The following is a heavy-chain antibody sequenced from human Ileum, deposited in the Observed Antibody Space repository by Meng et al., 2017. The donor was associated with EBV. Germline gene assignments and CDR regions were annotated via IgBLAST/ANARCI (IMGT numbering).Heavy chain of an antibody. Sequence: QVRSPGAGPGLVKPSGTLSLTCTVSGDSISSDIWWSWVRQPPGKGLEWIGEVYHRGDTNYNPSLKSRVDISVDKSKNQFYLSLFSVTAADTAVYYCGRDQGRELINHWGQGTLVTVSS. D-gene: IGHD1-7*01. V-gene: IGHV4-4*02. CDR2: VYHRGDT. J-gene: IGHJ4*02. CDR3: GRDQGRELINH. CDR1: GDSISSDIW.